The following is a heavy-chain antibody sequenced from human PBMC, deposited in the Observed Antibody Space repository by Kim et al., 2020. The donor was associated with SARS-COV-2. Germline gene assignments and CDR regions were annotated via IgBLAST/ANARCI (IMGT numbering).Heavy chain of an antibody. J-gene: IGHJ3*02. V-gene: IGHV3-74*01. CDR2: INPDGGNT. CDR3: VRDLGLGINAFDM. Sequence: GGSLRLSCAVSGFTFSSYWMQWVRQVPGKGLVWVARINPDGGNTKYADLVRGRFTVSRDNAKNTLYLQMNSMRADDTAVYYCVRDLGLGINAFDMWGQGTMVTVSS. CDR1: GFTFSSYW. D-gene: IGHD1-26*01.